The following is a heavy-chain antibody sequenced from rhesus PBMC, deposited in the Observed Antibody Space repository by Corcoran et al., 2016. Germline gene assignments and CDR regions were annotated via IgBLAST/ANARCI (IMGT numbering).Heavy chain of an antibody. D-gene: IGHD6-13*01. J-gene: IGHJ4*01. Sequence: QVQILQSGAEIKQPGASVKLSCQASGIPFTTSRIHWMKQYLGKGLQWKDPLIAYTEKVETSARFLCRVALSACTSTNLHFSAWIDLTLEDPAVYYCAGEDAGAASFDHWCQRVLVTVSS. CDR2: LIAYTEKV. V-gene: IGHV1-180*01. CDR3: AGEDAGAASFDH. CDR1: GIPFTTSR.